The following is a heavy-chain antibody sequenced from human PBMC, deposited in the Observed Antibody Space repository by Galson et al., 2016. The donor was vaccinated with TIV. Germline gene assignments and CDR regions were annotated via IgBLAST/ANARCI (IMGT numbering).Heavy chain of an antibody. Sequence: SVKVSCKAPEGTFFSHGISWVRQAPGQGLEWMGGIMPIFGSTNYARRFRGRVTITADKSTTTAYMELSSLRSEDTALYYCARAGYGGWAYFDYWGQGALVTVSS. CDR2: IMPIFGST. CDR1: EGTFFSHG. D-gene: IGHD3-9*01. CDR3: ARAGYGGWAYFDY. J-gene: IGHJ4*02. V-gene: IGHV1-69*06.